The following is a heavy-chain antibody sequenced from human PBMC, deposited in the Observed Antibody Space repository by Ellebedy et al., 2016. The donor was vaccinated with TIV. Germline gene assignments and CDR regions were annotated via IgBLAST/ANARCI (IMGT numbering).Heavy chain of an antibody. J-gene: IGHJ2*01. CDR1: GFTFSNYW. D-gene: IGHD7-27*01. Sequence: GESLKISCAASGFTFSNYWMHWVRQAPGKGLVWVSRINSDGSSTRYADSVKGRFSISRDSSKNTLYLQMNGLRVEDTAIYYCAKGLTGDRGGWGWYFDLWGRGTVVTVSS. CDR2: INSDGSST. V-gene: IGHV3-74*01. CDR3: AKGLTGDRGGWGWYFDL.